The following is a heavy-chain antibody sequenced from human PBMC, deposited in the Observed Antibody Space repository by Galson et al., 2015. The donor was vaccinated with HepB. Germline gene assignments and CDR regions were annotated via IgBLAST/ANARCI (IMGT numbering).Heavy chain of an antibody. CDR2: ISGSGGST. D-gene: IGHD2-2*01. CDR3: AKGGCSSTSCFGYYYYMDV. J-gene: IGHJ6*03. CDR1: GFTFSSYA. Sequence: SLRLSCAASGFTFSSYAMSWVRQAPGKGLEWVSAISGSGGSTYYADSVKGRFTISRDNSKNTLYLQMNSLRAEDTAVYYCAKGGCSSTSCFGYYYYMDVWGKGTTVTVSS. V-gene: IGHV3-23*01.